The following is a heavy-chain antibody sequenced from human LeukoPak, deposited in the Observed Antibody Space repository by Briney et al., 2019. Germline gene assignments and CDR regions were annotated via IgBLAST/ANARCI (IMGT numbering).Heavy chain of an antibody. Sequence: GALVKVSCKVSGYTLTELSMHWVRQAPGKGLEWMGGFDPEDGETIYAQKFQGRVTMTEDTSTDTAYMELSSLRSEDTAVYYCATDPYYGSGSYYIFDYWGQGTLVTVSS. CDR1: GYTLTELS. D-gene: IGHD3-10*01. V-gene: IGHV1-24*01. CDR2: FDPEDGET. J-gene: IGHJ4*02. CDR3: ATDPYYGSGSYYIFDY.